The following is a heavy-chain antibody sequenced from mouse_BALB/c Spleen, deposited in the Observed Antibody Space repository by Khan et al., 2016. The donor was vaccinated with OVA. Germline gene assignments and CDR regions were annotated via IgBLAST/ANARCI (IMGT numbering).Heavy chain of an antibody. Sequence: EVQLVESGGGLVQPGGSRKLSCAASGFTFSGFGMHWVRQAPEKGLEWVAYISSGSSSIYYADTVKGRFTISRDNSTHTLFLQMTSLRAEDTAMYYCARDSNFDYWGQGTTLTVSS. J-gene: IGHJ2*01. CDR3: ARDSNFDY. CDR1: GFTFSGFG. V-gene: IGHV5-17*02. CDR2: ISSGSSSI.